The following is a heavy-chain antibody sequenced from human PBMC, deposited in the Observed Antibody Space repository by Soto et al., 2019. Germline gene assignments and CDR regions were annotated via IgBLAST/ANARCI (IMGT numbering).Heavy chain of an antibody. CDR2: IYYSGST. D-gene: IGHD1-26*01. V-gene: IGHV4-59*08. Sequence: QVQLQESGPGLVKPSETLSLTCTGSGGSIRSYYWSWIRQPPGKGLEWIGSIYYSGSTNYKPSLKSQVTISVDTSKNHFSLKLNSVTAADTAVYYCARQGGWFDPWGQGTLVTVSS. CDR3: ARQGGWFDP. J-gene: IGHJ5*02. CDR1: GGSIRSYY.